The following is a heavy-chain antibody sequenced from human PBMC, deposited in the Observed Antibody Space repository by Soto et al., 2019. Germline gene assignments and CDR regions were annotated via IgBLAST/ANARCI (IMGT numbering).Heavy chain of an antibody. J-gene: IGHJ6*02. CDR1: GGSFSGYY. CDR2: INHSGST. D-gene: IGHD6-19*01. Sequence: QVQLQQWGAGLLKPSETLSLTCAVYGGSFSGYYCSCIRQPPGKGLEWIGEINHSGSTNYNPSLKSSLTISVDTSKHQFSMKLSSVTAADTAVYYCARGGAWRQWLARGQAYYYGIDVWGQGTTVTVSS. V-gene: IGHV4-34*01. CDR3: ARGGAWRQWLARGQAYYYGIDV.